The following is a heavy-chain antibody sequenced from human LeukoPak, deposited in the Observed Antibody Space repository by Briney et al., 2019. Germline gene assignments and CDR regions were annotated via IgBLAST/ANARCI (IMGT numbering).Heavy chain of an antibody. J-gene: IGHJ5*02. D-gene: IGHD3-10*01. V-gene: IGHV4-39*01. CDR2: IYYSGST. Sequence: PSETLSVTCSVSGGSISNADYYWGWIRQAPGKGLEWIGSIYYSGSTYYNPSLKSRVTISVDTSKNQFSLKLSSVTAADTAVYYCARGDRNYYGSGRCIWFDPWGQGTLVTVSS. CDR1: GGSISNADYY. CDR3: ARGDRNYYGSGRCIWFDP.